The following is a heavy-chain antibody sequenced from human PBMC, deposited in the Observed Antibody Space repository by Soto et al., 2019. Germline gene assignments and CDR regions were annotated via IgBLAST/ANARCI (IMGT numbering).Heavy chain of an antibody. D-gene: IGHD6-19*01. CDR1: GFTFSDYY. V-gene: IGHV3-11*06. CDR2: ISSSSSYT. Sequence: PGGSLRLSCAASGFTFSDYYMSWIRQAPGKVLEWVSYISSSSSYTNYADSVKGRFTISRDNAKNSLYLQMNSLRAEDTAVYYCARVGGWYADALPRYFDYWGQGTLVTVYS. CDR3: ARVGGWYADALPRYFDY. J-gene: IGHJ4*02.